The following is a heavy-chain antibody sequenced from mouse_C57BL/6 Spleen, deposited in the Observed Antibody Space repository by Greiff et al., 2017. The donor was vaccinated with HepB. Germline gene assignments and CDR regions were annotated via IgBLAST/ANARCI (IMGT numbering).Heavy chain of an antibody. CDR2: INPSSGYT. CDR3: ANYGNTHWYFDV. Sequence: AQLQQSGAELAKPGASVKLSCKASGYTFTSYRMHWVKQRPGQGLEWIGYINPSSGYTKYNQKFKDKATLTADKSSSTAYMQLSSLTYEDSAVYYCANYGNTHWYFDVWGTGTTVTVSS. J-gene: IGHJ1*03. D-gene: IGHD2-1*01. CDR1: GYTFTSYR. V-gene: IGHV1-7*01.